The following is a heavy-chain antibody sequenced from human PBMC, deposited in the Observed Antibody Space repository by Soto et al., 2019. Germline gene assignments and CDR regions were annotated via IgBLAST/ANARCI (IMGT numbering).Heavy chain of an antibody. Sequence: QITLKESGPTLVNPTQTLTLTCTFSGFSLSTSGVGVGWIRQPPGKALEWLALIYWDDDNRYSPSLKSRLTITKDTSKNQMVLTMTSMAPVDTATYYCAHHSYYDFWSGYYVEYFQHWVQRTLDTVSS. J-gene: IGHJ1*01. CDR1: GFSLSTSGVG. D-gene: IGHD3-3*01. CDR3: AHHSYYDFWSGYYVEYFQH. CDR2: IYWDDDN. V-gene: IGHV2-5*02.